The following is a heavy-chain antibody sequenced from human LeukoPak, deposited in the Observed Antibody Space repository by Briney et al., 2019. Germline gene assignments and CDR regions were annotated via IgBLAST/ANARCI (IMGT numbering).Heavy chain of an antibody. J-gene: IGHJ6*03. Sequence: GESLQISCKGSGYSFTSYWIGWVRQMPGKGLEWMGIIYPGDSGTRYSPSFQGQVTISADKSISTAYLQWSSLKASDTAMYYCARRVAYYDILTGYNYYYMDVWGKGTTVTVSS. CDR3: ARRVAYYDILTGYNYYYMDV. V-gene: IGHV5-51*01. D-gene: IGHD3-9*01. CDR1: GYSFTSYW. CDR2: IYPGDSGT.